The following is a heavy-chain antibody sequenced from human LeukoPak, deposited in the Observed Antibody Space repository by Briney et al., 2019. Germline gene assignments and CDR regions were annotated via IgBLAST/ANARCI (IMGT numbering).Heavy chain of an antibody. J-gene: IGHJ3*01. Sequence: KAGESLKISCKGSGYSFTSYWIGWVRQMPGKGLEWMGIIYPGDSDTRYSPSFQGQVTISADKSISTAYLKWSSLKASDTAMYYCATIYCSGGSCYSGDAFDFWGQGTMVTVSS. V-gene: IGHV5-51*01. CDR1: GYSFTSYW. CDR2: IYPGDSDT. D-gene: IGHD2-15*01. CDR3: ATIYCSGGSCYSGDAFDF.